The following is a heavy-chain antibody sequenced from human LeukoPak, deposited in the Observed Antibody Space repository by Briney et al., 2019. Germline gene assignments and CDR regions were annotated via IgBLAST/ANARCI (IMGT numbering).Heavy chain of an antibody. CDR1: GDSVSRNDAG. J-gene: IGHJ4*02. Sequence: SQTLSLTCAISGDSVSRNDAGWNWIRQSPWRGLEWLGRIYYRSQWYGDDAPSVKGRITINPDTAKNQFSLKLSSVTAADTAVYYCARHPRDWGQGTLVTVSS. CDR2: IYYRSQWYG. V-gene: IGHV6-1*01. CDR3: ARHPRD.